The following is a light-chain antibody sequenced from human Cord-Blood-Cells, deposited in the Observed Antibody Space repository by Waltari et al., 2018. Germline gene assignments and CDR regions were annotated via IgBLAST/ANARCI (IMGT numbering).Light chain of an antibody. V-gene: IGLV3-21*03. Sequence: SYVLTQPPSVSVAPGKTARITCGGTNIGSKSGHGYQQKPGQAPVLVVYDDSDRPSGIPERFSGSNSGNTATLTISRVEAGDEADYYCQVWDSSSDHWVFGGGTKLTVL. J-gene: IGLJ3*02. CDR3: QVWDSSSDHWV. CDR2: DDS. CDR1: NIGSKS.